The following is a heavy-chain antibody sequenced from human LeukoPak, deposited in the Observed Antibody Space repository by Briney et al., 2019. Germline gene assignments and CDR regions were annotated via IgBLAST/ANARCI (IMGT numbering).Heavy chain of an antibody. Sequence: GGSLRLPCAASGFTFSSYWMHWVRQAPGKGLVWVSRINSDGSSTSYADSVKGRFTISRDNAKNTLYLQMNSLRAEDTAVYYCARDQLVGAEYYLDYWGQGTLVTVSS. D-gene: IGHD1-26*01. J-gene: IGHJ4*02. V-gene: IGHV3-74*01. CDR3: ARDQLVGAEYYLDY. CDR2: INSDGSST. CDR1: GFTFSSYW.